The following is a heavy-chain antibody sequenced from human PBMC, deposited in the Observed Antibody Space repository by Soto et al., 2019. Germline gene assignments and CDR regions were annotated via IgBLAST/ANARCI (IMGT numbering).Heavy chain of an antibody. D-gene: IGHD2-2*01. CDR2: ISGSGGST. Sequence: GSLLLACAASGFTFSSYAMSWVRQAPGKGLEWVSAISGSGGSTYYADSVKGRFTISRDNSKNTLYLQMNSLRAEDTAVYYCAKALVVQAARFDYWGQGTMVTVS. CDR3: AKALVVQAARFDY. V-gene: IGHV3-23*01. J-gene: IGHJ4*02. CDR1: GFTFSSYA.